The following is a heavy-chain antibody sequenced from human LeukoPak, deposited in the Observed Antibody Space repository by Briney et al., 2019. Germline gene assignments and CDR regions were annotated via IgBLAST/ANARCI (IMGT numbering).Heavy chain of an antibody. D-gene: IGHD6-19*01. CDR1: GFTFSSYA. J-gene: IGHJ4*02. Sequence: PGRSLRLSCAASGFTFSSYAMHWVRQAPGKGLEWVAVISYDGSNKYYADSVKGRFTISRDNSKNTLYLQMNSLRAEDTAVYYCARAGAVAAHFDYWGQGTLVTVSS. CDR2: ISYDGSNK. CDR3: ARAGAVAAHFDY. V-gene: IGHV3-30-3*01.